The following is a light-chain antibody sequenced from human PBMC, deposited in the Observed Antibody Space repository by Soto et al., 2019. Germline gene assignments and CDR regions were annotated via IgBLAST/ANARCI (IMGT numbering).Light chain of an antibody. V-gene: IGKV3-15*01. CDR3: QQNSNWPLT. Sequence: EIVMTQSPATLSVSPGERATLSCWASQSIGSNLAWYQQKPGQAPRLLIYGASTRATGIPARFSGSGSGTEFTLTITSLQSEDFVVYYCQQNSNWPLTFGGGTKVEIK. J-gene: IGKJ4*01. CDR2: GAS. CDR1: QSIGSN.